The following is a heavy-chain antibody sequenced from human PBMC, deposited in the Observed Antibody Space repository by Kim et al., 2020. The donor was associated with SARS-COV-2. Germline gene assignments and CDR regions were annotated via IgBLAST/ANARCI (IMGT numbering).Heavy chain of an antibody. J-gene: IGHJ3*02. CDR3: ARDIGGIVVVPAARRGGAFDI. Sequence: SVKVSCKASGGTFSSYAISWVRQAPGQGLEWMGGIIPIFGTANYAQKFQGRVTITADESTSTAYMELSSLRSEDTAVYYCARDIGGIVVVPAARRGGAFDIWGQGTMVTVSS. D-gene: IGHD2-2*01. V-gene: IGHV1-69*13. CDR1: GGTFSSYA. CDR2: IIPIFGTA.